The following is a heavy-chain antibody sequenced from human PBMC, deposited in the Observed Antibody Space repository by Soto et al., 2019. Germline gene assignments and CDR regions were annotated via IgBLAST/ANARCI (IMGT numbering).Heavy chain of an antibody. Sequence: GGPLRLSCAASGFTFSRYVMHRVRQAPGKGLEWVAVISYDGSNKYYADSVKGRFTISRDNSKNTPYLQMNSLRAEDTAVYYCAKDRHFWSGYVPAPIDYWGQGTQVTVSS. V-gene: IGHV3-30*18. CDR1: GFTFSRYV. CDR3: AKDRHFWSGYVPAPIDY. J-gene: IGHJ4*02. D-gene: IGHD3-3*01. CDR2: ISYDGSNK.